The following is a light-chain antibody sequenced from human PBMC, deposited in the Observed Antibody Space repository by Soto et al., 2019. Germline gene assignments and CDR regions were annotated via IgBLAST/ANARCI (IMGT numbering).Light chain of an antibody. CDR2: NNI. CDR3: AAWDDSLSGVV. V-gene: IGLV1-47*01. CDR1: SSNIGGNF. J-gene: IGLJ2*01. Sequence: QSVLTQSPSASGTPGQKVTISCSGSSSNIGGNFVFWYQQLPGTAPKLLIHNNIQRPSGVPDRFSGSKSGTSASLAISGLRSDDEADYYCAAWDDSLSGVVFGGGTKVTVL.